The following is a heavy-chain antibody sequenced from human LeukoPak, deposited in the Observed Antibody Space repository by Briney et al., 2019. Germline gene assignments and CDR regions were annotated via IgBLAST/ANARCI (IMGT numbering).Heavy chain of an antibody. CDR3: ASSGDSYYYDSSGYYPQFDY. CDR1: GFTVSSNY. D-gene: IGHD3-22*01. Sequence: GGSLRLSCAASGFTVSSNYMSWVRQAPGKGLEWVSVIYSGGSTYYADSVKGRFTISRDNSKNTLYLQMNRLRAEDTAVYYCASSGDSYYYDSSGYYPQFDYWGQGTLVTVSS. V-gene: IGHV3-66*01. J-gene: IGHJ4*02. CDR2: IYSGGST.